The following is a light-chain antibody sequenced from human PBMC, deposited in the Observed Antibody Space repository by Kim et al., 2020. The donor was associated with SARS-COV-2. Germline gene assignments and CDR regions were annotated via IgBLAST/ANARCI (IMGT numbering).Light chain of an antibody. Sequence: SPGEGATLSCRASQSVSSNLAWYQQKPGQAPRLLIYGASTRATGIPARFSGSGSGTEFTLTISSLQSEDFAVYYCQQYNNWPPLTFGGGTKVDIK. J-gene: IGKJ4*01. CDR3: QQYNNWPPLT. CDR1: QSVSSN. CDR2: GAS. V-gene: IGKV3-15*01.